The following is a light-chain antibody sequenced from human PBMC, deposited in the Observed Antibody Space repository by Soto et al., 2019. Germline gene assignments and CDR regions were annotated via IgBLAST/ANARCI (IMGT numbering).Light chain of an antibody. CDR2: AAR. CDR3: RVCDSANNPFYV. J-gene: IGLJ1*01. V-gene: IGLV3-21*02. Sequence: SYELTQPPSVSVAPGQTARVSCGGSKIESKSVNWYQQKPGQAPVLVVYAARDRTSATPERFSASNSANTATPIIRTAQPADAAEYYCRVCDSANNPFYVFGAGTKV. CDR1: KIESKS.